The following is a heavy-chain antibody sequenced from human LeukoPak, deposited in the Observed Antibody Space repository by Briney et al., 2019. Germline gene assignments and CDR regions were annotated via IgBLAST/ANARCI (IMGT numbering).Heavy chain of an antibody. CDR1: GFTFSSYG. CDR3: ATSNIVVVVTAPLDC. CDR2: ISYDGSNK. Sequence: GRSLRLSCAASGFTFSSYGMHWVRQAPGKGLEWVAVISYDGSNKYYADSVKGRFTISRDNSKNTLYLQMNSLRAEDTAVYYCATSNIVVVVTAPLDCWGQGTLVTVSS. J-gene: IGHJ4*02. V-gene: IGHV3-30*19. D-gene: IGHD2-15*01.